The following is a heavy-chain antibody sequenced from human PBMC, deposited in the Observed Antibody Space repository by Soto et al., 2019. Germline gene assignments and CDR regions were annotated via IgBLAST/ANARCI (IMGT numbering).Heavy chain of an antibody. V-gene: IGHV1-69*13. J-gene: IGHJ5*02. Sequence: SLKVSCTASGGPFSSYAISWVRQDPGQGLEWMGGIIPIFGTANYAQKFQGRVTITADESTSTAYMELSSLRSEDTAVYYCARDPAGKWTRWWFDPWGDGTQVTVTS. CDR2: IIPIFGTA. CDR3: ARDPAGKWTRWWFDP. CDR1: GGPFSSYA. D-gene: IGHD1-26*01.